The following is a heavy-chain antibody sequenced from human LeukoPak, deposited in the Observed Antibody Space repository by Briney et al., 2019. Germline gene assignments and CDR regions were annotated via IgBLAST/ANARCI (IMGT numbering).Heavy chain of an antibody. CDR2: IYTSGST. CDR3: ARVAMVDIVATRGIAVAGPPDYFDY. D-gene: IGHD5-12*01. CDR1: GGSISSYY. Sequence: SETLSLTCTVSGGSISSYYWSWIRQPAGKGLEWIGRIYTSGSTNYNPSLKSRVTMSVDTSKNQFSLKLSSVTAADTAVYYCARVAMVDIVATRGIAVAGPPDYFDYWGQGTLVTVSS. V-gene: IGHV4-4*07. J-gene: IGHJ4*02.